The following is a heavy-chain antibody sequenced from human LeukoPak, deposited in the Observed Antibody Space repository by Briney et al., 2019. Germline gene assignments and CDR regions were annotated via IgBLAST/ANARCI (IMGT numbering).Heavy chain of an antibody. Sequence: PGGSLTLSCTACGFTLCSYAMTWVRQAPGQGLEWVSDISDSGANTYYADSVKGRFTISRDNSKNTLYLQMMSMRAEDTAVYFCSSFHYYGSGAYYLSYWGQGTLVTVSS. CDR1: GFTLCSYA. D-gene: IGHD3-10*01. V-gene: IGHV3-23*01. J-gene: IGHJ4*02. CDR2: ISDSGANT. CDR3: SSFHYYGSGAYYLSY.